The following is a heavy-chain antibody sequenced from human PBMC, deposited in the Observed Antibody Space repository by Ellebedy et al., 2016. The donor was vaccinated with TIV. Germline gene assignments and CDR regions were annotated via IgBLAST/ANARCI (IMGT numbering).Heavy chain of an antibody. J-gene: IGHJ2*01. CDR1: GFSLTGSD. CDR2: SGAAGDT. V-gene: IGHV3-13*01. Sequence: PGGSLRLSCAASGFSLTGSDLHWVRRPAGKGLEWVSASGAAGDTYYPASVRGRFTISRESAKNSFYLQLNSLTAGDTAGYYCARGGPGGDNWFFGLWGRGTRVTVSS. D-gene: IGHD3-10*01. CDR3: ARGGPGGDNWFFGL.